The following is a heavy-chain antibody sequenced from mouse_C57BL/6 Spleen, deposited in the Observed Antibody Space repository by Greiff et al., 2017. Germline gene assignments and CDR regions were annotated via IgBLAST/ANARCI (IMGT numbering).Heavy chain of an antibody. J-gene: IGHJ2*01. D-gene: IGHD1-1*01. V-gene: IGHV5-9-1*02. CDR2: ISSGGDYI. CDR1: GFTFSSYA. CDR3: TREYYGSSYFDY. Sequence: EVMLVESGEGLVKPGGSLKLSCAASGFTFSSYAMSWVRQTPEKRLEWVAYISSGGDYIYYADTVKGRFTISRDNARNTLYLQMSSLKSEDTAMYYCTREYYGSSYFDYWGQGTTRPGSS.